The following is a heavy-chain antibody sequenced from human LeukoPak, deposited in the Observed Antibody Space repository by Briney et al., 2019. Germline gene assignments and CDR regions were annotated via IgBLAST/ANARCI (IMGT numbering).Heavy chain of an antibody. CDR2: IGTAGDT. CDR1: GFAFSSYD. J-gene: IGHJ4*02. V-gene: IGHV3-13*04. D-gene: IGHD2-21*02. CDR3: ARDRCGGNCFYLDS. Sequence: GGSLRLSCAASGFAFSSYDMHWVRQATGKGLEWVSAIGTAGDTYYPGSVKGRFTISRENAKNSLYLQMNSLRAGDTAVYHCARDRCGGNCFYLDSWGQGTLVTVSS.